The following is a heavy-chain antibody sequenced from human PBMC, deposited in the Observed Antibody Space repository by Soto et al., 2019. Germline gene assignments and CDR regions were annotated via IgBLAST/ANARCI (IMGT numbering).Heavy chain of an antibody. CDR1: GLIFSDYH. Sequence: EVQLVESGGGLVQPGGSLRLSCAASGLIFSDYHMDWVRKAPGKGLEWVGRIRRKANSYPTGYAASVKGRFTISREDSKNSLYLQMNSLKSEDTAVYYCAMLGGWSGGSSGMDVWGQGTTVTVSS. CDR2: IRRKANSYPT. D-gene: IGHD6-19*01. J-gene: IGHJ6*02. V-gene: IGHV3-72*01. CDR3: AMLGGWSGGSSGMDV.